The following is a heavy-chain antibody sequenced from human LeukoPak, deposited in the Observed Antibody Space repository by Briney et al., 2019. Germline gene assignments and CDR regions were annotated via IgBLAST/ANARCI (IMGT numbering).Heavy chain of an antibody. J-gene: IGHJ2*01. V-gene: IGHV4-39*07. D-gene: IGHD3-10*01. CDR1: GGSISSSSYY. CDR3: ARRALVRSTNWYFDL. CDR2: IYYSGST. Sequence: SETLSLTCTVSGGSISSSSYYWGWIRQPPGKGLEWIESIYYSGSTYYNPSLKSRVTISVDTSKNQFSLKLSSVTAADTAVYYCARRALVRSTNWYFDLWGRGTLVTVSS.